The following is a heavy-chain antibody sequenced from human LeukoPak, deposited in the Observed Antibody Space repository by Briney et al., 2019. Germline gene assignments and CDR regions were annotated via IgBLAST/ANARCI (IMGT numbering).Heavy chain of an antibody. CDR3: AGGGGDIVVVPAAHYYYYYMDV. V-gene: IGHV4-59*01. D-gene: IGHD2-2*01. CDR1: GGSMSSYY. Sequence: SETLSLTCTVSGGSMSSYYWSWIRQPPGKGLEWIGYIYYSGSTNYNPSLKSRVTISVDTSKNQFSLKVSSVTAADTAVYYCAGGGGDIVVVPAAHYYYYYMDVWGKGTTVTVSS. CDR2: IYYSGST. J-gene: IGHJ6*03.